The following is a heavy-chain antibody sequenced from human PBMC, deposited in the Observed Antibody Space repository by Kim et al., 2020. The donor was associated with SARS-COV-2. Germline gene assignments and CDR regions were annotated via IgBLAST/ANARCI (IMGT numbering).Heavy chain of an antibody. J-gene: IGHJ6*03. V-gene: IGHV4-34*01. Sequence: NYNPSIKSRVTISVDTSKNQFSLKLSSVTAADTAVYYCARSSRYYYYMDVWGKGTTVTVSS. CDR3: ARSSRYYYYMDV.